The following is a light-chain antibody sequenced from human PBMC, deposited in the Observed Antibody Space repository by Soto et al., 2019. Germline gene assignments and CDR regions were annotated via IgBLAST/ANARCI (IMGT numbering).Light chain of an antibody. CDR3: QQYNNWPYT. CDR2: AAY. J-gene: IGKJ2*01. CDR1: QSITRN. V-gene: IGKV3-15*01. Sequence: EIVMTQSPATLSVSPGERATLSCRASQSITRNLAWYQQKPGQAPRLLISAAYSRATDVPARFSGSGSGTDFSLTISSLQSEDFAIYYCQQYNNWPYTFGQGTKLEIK.